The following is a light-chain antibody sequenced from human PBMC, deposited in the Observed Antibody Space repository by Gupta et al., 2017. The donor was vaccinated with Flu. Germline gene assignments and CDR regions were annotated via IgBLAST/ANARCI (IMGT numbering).Light chain of an antibody. CDR2: KDS. Sequence: GDALPNQYAYCYQQKPRQAHVLEIYKDSERPSGIRVRYSGASSETTLTLTLSGVQAEDEADYYCQSADSSGTSRVFGGGTKLTVL. J-gene: IGLJ3*02. CDR1: ALPNQY. V-gene: IGLV3-25*03. CDR3: QSADSSGTSRV.